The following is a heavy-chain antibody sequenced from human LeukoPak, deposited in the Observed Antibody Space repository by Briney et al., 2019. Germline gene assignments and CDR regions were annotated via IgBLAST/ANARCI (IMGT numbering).Heavy chain of an antibody. CDR2: ISAYNGNT. Sequence: ASVKVSCKASGYTFTSYGISWVRQAPGQGLQWMGWISAYNGNTNYAQKLQGRVTMTTDTSTSTAYMELRSLRSDDTAVYYCARDRNLREDLDSWGQGTLVTVSS. D-gene: IGHD5/OR15-5a*01. CDR3: ARDRNLREDLDS. CDR1: GYTFTSYG. V-gene: IGHV1-18*01. J-gene: IGHJ4*02.